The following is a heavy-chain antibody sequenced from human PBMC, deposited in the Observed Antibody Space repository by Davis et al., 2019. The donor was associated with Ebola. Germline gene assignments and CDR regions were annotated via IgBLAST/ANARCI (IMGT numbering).Heavy chain of an antibody. CDR3: AKDLGSSGYFDY. CDR2: ISGSGGST. J-gene: IGHJ4*02. D-gene: IGHD6-6*01. Sequence: GESLKISCAASGFTFSSYAMSWVRQAPGKGLEWVSAISGSGGSTYYADSVKGRFTISRDNSKNTLYLQMNSLRAEDTAVYYCAKDLGSSGYFDYWGQGTLVTVSS. V-gene: IGHV3-23*01. CDR1: GFTFSSYA.